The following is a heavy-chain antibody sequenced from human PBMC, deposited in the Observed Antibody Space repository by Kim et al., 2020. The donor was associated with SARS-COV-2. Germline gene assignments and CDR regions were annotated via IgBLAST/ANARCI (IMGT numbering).Heavy chain of an antibody. D-gene: IGHD3-10*01. CDR3: ATLERRRITMVRGVFPNEGHYYGMDV. V-gene: IGHV3-33*05. J-gene: IGHJ6*02. Sequence: GGSLRLSCAASGFTFSSYGMHWVRQAPGKGLEWVAVISYDGSNKYYADSVKGRFTISRDNSKNTLYMQMNSLRAEDTAVYYCATLERRRITMVRGVFPNEGHYYGMDVWGQGTTVTVSS. CDR2: ISYDGSNK. CDR1: GFTFSSYG.